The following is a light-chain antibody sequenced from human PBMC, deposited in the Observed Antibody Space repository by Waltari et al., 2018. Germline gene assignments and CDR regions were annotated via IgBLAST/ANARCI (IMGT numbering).Light chain of an antibody. J-gene: IGLJ3*02. Sequence: QSVLTQPPSASGTPGQSVTISCSGGSTNIGTNYVYWYQQLPGGAPKLLISTTSQRPSGVPDRISGSKSGTSASLAISGLRSEDEAEYYCAAWDDSLYVALFGGGTKLTVL. CDR2: TTS. CDR3: AAWDDSLYVAL. CDR1: STNIGTNY. V-gene: IGLV1-47*01.